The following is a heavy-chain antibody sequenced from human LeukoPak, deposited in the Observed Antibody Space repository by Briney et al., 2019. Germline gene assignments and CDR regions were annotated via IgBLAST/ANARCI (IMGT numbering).Heavy chain of an antibody. V-gene: IGHV3-23*01. D-gene: IGHD2-8*01. CDR2: ISGSADST. Sequence: PGGSLRLSCAASGFTFSNYAMSWVRQAPGKGLEWVSAISGSADSTYYAVSVMGRFTISRDNSKNTLYLQMNSLRAEDTAVYYCAKERRDIVLMVYALGAFDIWGQGTMVTVSS. CDR3: AKERRDIVLMVYALGAFDI. CDR1: GFTFSNYA. J-gene: IGHJ3*02.